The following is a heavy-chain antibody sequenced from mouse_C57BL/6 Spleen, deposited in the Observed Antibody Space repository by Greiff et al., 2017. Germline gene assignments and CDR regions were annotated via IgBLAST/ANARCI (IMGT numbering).Heavy chain of an antibody. CDR3: ARWGDNYDAMDY. Sequence: EVKLVESGGGLVQPGGSLSLSCAASGFTFTDYYMRWVRQPPGKALEWLGFIRNKANGYTTEYSASVKGRFTISRDNSQSILYLPMNALSAEDSATYDCARWGDNYDAMDYWGQGASVTVSS. V-gene: IGHV7-3*01. CDR2: IRNKANGYTT. D-gene: IGHD1-3*01. CDR1: GFTFTDYY. J-gene: IGHJ4*01.